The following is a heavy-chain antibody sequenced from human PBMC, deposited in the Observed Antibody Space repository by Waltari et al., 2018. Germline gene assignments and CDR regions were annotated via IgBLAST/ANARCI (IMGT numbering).Heavy chain of an antibody. V-gene: IGHV3-74*01. CDR2: INSDGTTT. CDR1: GFTFSNYW. J-gene: IGHJ4*02. CDR3: GRGLMGVPGTDF. D-gene: IGHD6-19*01. Sequence: EVQLVESGGALVQPGGSLRLSCAASGFTFSNYWMHWVRQAPGKGLVWVSHINSDGTTTNYADYVKGRFTISRDNSRDTLYLQMNSLRAEDTAVYYCGRGLMGVPGTDFWGQGTLATVSS.